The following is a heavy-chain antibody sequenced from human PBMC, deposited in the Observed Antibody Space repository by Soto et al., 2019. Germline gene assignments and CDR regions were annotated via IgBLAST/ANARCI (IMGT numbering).Heavy chain of an antibody. CDR1: GGSISSYY. D-gene: IGHD2-8*02. CDR2: IYYSGST. V-gene: IGHV4-59*01. CDR3: ARADLSWWLVDY. Sequence: PSETLSLTCTVSGGSISSYYWSWIRQPPGKGLEWIGYIYYSGSTNYNPSLKGRVTISVDTSKNQFSLKLSSVTAADTAVYYCARADLSWWLVDYWGQGTLVTVSS. J-gene: IGHJ4*02.